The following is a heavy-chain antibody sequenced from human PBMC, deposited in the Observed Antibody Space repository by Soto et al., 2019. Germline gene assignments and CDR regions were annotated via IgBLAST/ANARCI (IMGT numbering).Heavy chain of an antibody. CDR3: ARENYFFDTDGYYYVLDY. CDR1: GDSISDYY. Sequence: KTSETLSLTCSVSGDSISDYYWSWIRQPAGKGLEWIGRLHGSGGSNYNPSLKSRVTMSLDTSKNQLSLNLRSVTAADTAVYFCARENYFFDTDGYYYVLDYWGRGTLVTVSS. V-gene: IGHV4-4*07. J-gene: IGHJ4*02. CDR2: LHGSGGS. D-gene: IGHD3-22*01.